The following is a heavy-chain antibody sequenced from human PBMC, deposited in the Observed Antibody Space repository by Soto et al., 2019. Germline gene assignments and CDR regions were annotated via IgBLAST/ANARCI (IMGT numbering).Heavy chain of an antibody. CDR3: ARVEVVNWFDP. J-gene: IGHJ5*02. Sequence: QVQLQQWGAGLLKPSETLSLTCAVYGGSFSGYYWSWIRQPPGKGLEWIGEINHSGSTNYNPSLKSRVTISVDTSKNQFSLKLSSVTAADTAVYYCARVEVVNWFDPWGQGTLVTVSS. CDR1: GGSFSGYY. V-gene: IGHV4-34*01. CDR2: INHSGST. D-gene: IGHD1-1*01.